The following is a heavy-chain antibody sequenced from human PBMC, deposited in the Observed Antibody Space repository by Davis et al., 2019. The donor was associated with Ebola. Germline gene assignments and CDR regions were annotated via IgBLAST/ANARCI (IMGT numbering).Heavy chain of an antibody. CDR3: ARGGYYDSSGYSHAAFDI. V-gene: IGHV3-53*01. CDR2: IYSGGST. D-gene: IGHD3-22*01. CDR1: GFTVSSNY. J-gene: IGHJ3*02. Sequence: GGSLRLSCAASGFTVSSNYMSWVRQAPGKGLEWVSVIYSGGSTYYADSLKGRFTISRDNAKTSLYLQMNSLRADDTAVYHCARGGYYDSSGYSHAAFDIWGQGTMVTVSS.